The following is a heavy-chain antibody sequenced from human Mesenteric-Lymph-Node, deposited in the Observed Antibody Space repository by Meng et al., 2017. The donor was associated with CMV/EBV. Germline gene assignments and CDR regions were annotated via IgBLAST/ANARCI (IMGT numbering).Heavy chain of an antibody. Sequence: GESLKISCAASGFTFSSYWMHWVRQAPGKGLEWVSTIKWNGGSTGYADSVKGRFTISRDNAKNSLYLQMNSLRAEDTALYHCARRGTTGYYFDYWGQGALVTVSS. CDR3: ARRGTTGYYFDY. J-gene: IGHJ4*02. V-gene: IGHV3-20*01. D-gene: IGHD3-9*01. CDR1: GFTFSSYW. CDR2: IKWNGGST.